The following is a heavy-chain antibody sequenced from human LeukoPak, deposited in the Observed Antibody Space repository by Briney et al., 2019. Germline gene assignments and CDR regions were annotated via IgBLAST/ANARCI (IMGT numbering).Heavy chain of an antibody. CDR1: GFTFSSYG. CDR2: IWYDGSNK. D-gene: IGHD7-27*01. V-gene: IGHV3-33*01. Sequence: TGGSLRLSCAASGFTFSSYGMHWVRQAPGKGLEWVAVIWYDGSNKYYADSVKGRFTISRDNSKNTLYLQMNSLRAEDTAVYYCAREAGTGERWYFDLWGRGTLVTVSS. J-gene: IGHJ2*01. CDR3: AREAGTGERWYFDL.